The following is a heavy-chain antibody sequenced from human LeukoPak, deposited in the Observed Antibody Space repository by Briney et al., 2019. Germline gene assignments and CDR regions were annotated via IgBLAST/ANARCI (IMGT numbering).Heavy chain of an antibody. Sequence: ASVKVSCKASGYTFTSYGISWVRQAPGQGLEWMGWISAYNGNTNYAQKLQGRVTMTTDTSTSTAHMELRSLRSDDTAVYYCARDMYSSSWYVVGYYYGMDVWGQGTTVTVSS. J-gene: IGHJ6*02. CDR3: ARDMYSSSWYVVGYYYGMDV. D-gene: IGHD6-13*01. V-gene: IGHV1-18*01. CDR1: GYTFTSYG. CDR2: ISAYNGNT.